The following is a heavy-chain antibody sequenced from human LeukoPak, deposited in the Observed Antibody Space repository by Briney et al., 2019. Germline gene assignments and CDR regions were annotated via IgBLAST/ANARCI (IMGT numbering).Heavy chain of an antibody. CDR3: ARESVPAVAARRGLNY. Sequence: ASVKVSCKASGYTFTDYYMHWVRQAPGQGLEWMGWINPNTGGTNYAQKFQGRVTMTRDTSISTVYMEMSRLRSDDTAVYYCARESVPAVAARRGLNYWGQGTLVAVSS. V-gene: IGHV1-2*02. D-gene: IGHD6-6*01. CDR1: GYTFTDYY. J-gene: IGHJ4*02. CDR2: INPNTGGT.